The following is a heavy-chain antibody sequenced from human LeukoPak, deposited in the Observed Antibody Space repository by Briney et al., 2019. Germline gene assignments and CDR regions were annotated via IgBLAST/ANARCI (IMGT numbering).Heavy chain of an antibody. V-gene: IGHV4-4*02. CDR1: GVSISSSGW. Sequence: ASETLSLTCAVSGVSISSSGWWIWVRQPPGQGLEWIGEIHRDGRTRYNPSLQTRVTMSIDYSKNQISLEVTSVTAADTAIYYCGKTDIYFNPIDYWGPGSLVTVSS. CDR2: IHRDGRT. J-gene: IGHJ4*02. CDR3: GKTDIYFNPIDY. D-gene: IGHD3-9*01.